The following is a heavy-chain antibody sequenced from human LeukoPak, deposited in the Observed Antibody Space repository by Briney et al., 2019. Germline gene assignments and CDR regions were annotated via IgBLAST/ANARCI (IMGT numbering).Heavy chain of an antibody. CDR3: ASLDYYGSGSYGGSYYYYYMDV. V-gene: IGHV1-69*13. Sequence: SVTVSFKGSGGTFTIYASSWVGQAPGQGGEGMGGIIPIFGTANYAQKFQGRLTITADESTSTAYMELSSLRSEDPAVYYCASLDYYGSGSYGGSYYYYYMDVWGKGTTVTISS. D-gene: IGHD3-10*01. J-gene: IGHJ6*03. CDR2: IIPIFGTA. CDR1: GGTFTIYA.